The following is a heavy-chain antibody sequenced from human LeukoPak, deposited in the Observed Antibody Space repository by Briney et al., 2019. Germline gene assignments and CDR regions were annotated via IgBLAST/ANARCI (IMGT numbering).Heavy chain of an antibody. CDR2: IYSGGST. J-gene: IGHJ3*02. Sequence: GGSLRLSCAASGFTVSNNYMSWVRQAPGQGLEWVSVIYSGGSTYYADSVKGRFSISRDSSKNTLYLQMNSLRAEDTAVYYCAKPNSGAFDIWGQGTMVTVSS. CDR1: GFTVSNNY. D-gene: IGHD1-14*01. CDR3: AKPNSGAFDI. V-gene: IGHV3-53*01.